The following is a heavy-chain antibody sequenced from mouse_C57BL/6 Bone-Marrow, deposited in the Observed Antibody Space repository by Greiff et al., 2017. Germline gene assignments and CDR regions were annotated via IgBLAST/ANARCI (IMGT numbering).Heavy chain of an antibody. J-gene: IGHJ4*01. Sequence: KLLESGPGLVKPSQSLFLTCSITGFPITSGYYWIWIRQSPGKPLEWMGYITHSGETFYNPSLQSPISITRETSKNQFFLQLNSVTTEDTAMYYCAGVRSYYYAMDYWGQGTSVTVSS. CDR1: GFPITSGYY. CDR3: AGVRSYYYAMDY. V-gene: IGHV12-3*01. CDR2: ITHSGET.